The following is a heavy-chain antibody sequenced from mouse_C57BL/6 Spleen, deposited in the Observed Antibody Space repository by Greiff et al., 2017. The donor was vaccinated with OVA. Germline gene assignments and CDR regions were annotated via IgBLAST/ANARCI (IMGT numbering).Heavy chain of an antibody. V-gene: IGHV1-58*01. CDR2: ISIGNGYT. CDR3: ARSYYGNYDY. CDR1: GYTFTSYG. J-gene: IGHJ2*01. Sequence: VQLQQSGAELVRPGSSVKMSCTTSGYTFTSYGINWVKQRPGQGLEWIGYISIGNGYTEYNEKFKGKATLTSDKSSSTAYMQLSSLTAEDSASYSCARSYYGNYDYWGQGTTLTVSS. D-gene: IGHD2-10*01.